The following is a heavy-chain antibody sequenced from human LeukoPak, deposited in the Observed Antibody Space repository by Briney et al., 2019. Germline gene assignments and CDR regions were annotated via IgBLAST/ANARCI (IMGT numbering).Heavy chain of an antibody. V-gene: IGHV1-2*06. D-gene: IGHD2-2*01. CDR2: INPNSGDT. J-gene: IGHJ3*02. Sequence: ASVKVSCKASGYTFTDYYMHWVRQAPGQGLEWMGRINPNSGDTNYAQKFQGRVTMTRDTSISTAYIELSRLRSDDTAVYYCARDPIKYRLLLLSFDIWAKGQWSPSLQ. CDR1: GYTFTDYY. CDR3: ARDPIKYRLLLLSFDI.